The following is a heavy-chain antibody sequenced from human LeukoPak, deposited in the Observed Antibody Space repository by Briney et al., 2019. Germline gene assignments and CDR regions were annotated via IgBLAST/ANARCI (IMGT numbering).Heavy chain of an antibody. CDR3: ATVTDDYYYYYMDV. V-gene: IGHV1-24*01. D-gene: IGHD3-16*01. J-gene: IGHJ6*03. CDR2: FDPEDGET. Sequence: ASVKVSCKVSGYTLTELSMHWVRQAPGKGLEWMGGFDPEDGETIYAQKFQGRVTMTEDTSTDTAYMELSSLRSEDTAVYYCATVTDDYYYYYMDVWGKGTTVTVSS. CDR1: GYTLTELS.